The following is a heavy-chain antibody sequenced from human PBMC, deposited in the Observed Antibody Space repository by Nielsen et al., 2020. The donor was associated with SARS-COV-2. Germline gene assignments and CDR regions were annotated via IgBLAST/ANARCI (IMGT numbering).Heavy chain of an antibody. Sequence: GGSLRLSCEASGFTFSSYGMTWVRQAPGQGLEWVSVISRSGATTYYADSVKGRFTISRDNSKNTLYLQMNSLRAEDTAVYYCARGRRYLVGATRFDYWGQGTLVTVSS. CDR3: ARGRRYLVGATRFDY. D-gene: IGHD1-26*01. V-gene: IGHV3-23*01. CDR2: ISRSGATT. J-gene: IGHJ4*02. CDR1: GFTFSSYG.